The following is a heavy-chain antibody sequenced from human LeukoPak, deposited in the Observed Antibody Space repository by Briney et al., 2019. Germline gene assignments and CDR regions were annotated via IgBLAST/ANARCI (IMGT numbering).Heavy chain of an antibody. D-gene: IGHD2-2*01. CDR2: INPNSGGT. J-gene: IGHJ4*02. CDR1: GHTLTGYF. CDR3: AVVPAASPYFDY. Sequence: ASVKVSCKASGHTLTGYFMHWVRQAPGQGLEWMGWINPNSGGTNYAQKFQGRVTMTRDKSIITAYMDVIGLRSDDTAVFYCAVVPAASPYFDYWGQGTLVTVSS. V-gene: IGHV1-2*02.